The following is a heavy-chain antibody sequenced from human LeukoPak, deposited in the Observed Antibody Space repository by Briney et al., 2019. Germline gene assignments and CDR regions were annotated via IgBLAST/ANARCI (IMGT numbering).Heavy chain of an antibody. CDR1: GYTFTSYG. V-gene: IGHV1-18*01. J-gene: IGHJ5*02. D-gene: IGHD6-13*01. Sequence: GASVTVSCTASGYTFTSYGISWVRQAPGQGIEWMEWISAYNGNTNYAQKLQGRVTMTTDTSTSTAYMELRSLRSDDTAVYYCARGGIAENWFDPWGQGTLVTVSS. CDR2: ISAYNGNT. CDR3: ARGGIAENWFDP.